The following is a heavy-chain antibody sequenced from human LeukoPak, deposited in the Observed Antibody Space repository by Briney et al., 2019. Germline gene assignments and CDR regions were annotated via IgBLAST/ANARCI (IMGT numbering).Heavy chain of an antibody. Sequence: GGSLRLSCAASGFTFSTYSMNWVRQAPGKGLEWASYISSSSRSIYYADAVKGRFTISRDNARNSLYLQTNSLRAEDTAVYYCAKDRQYSGYHYYYGMDVWGQGTTVTVSS. V-gene: IGHV3-48*01. D-gene: IGHD5-12*01. CDR3: AKDRQYSGYHYYYGMDV. CDR1: GFTFSTYS. J-gene: IGHJ6*02. CDR2: ISSSSRSI.